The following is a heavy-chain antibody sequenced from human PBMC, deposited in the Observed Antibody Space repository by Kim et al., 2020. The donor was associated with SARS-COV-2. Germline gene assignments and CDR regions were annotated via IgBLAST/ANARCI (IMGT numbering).Heavy chain of an antibody. D-gene: IGHD3-9*01. Sequence: DYTAPVKGRFIISRDDSKSTLFLQMNSLKIEDTAIYYCTTSHLAAFDQDSWGQGTLVTVSS. J-gene: IGHJ4*02. V-gene: IGHV3-15*01. CDR3: TTSHLAAFDQDS.